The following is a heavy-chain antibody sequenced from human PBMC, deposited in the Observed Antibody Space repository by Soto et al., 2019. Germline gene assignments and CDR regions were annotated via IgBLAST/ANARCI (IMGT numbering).Heavy chain of an antibody. D-gene: IGHD1-7*01. Sequence: EVQLVESGGGLVKPGGSLRLSCAASGFSFSSDSMGWVRQAPGKGLEWVSSISSSGSFKNYADSVKGRFTISRDNAKNSLYLLLSGLKEEDTAVYYCARDPPTGTTLEWADSWDQATLVTASS. CDR1: GFSFSSDS. CDR2: ISSSGSFK. CDR3: ARDPPTGTTLEWADS. J-gene: IGHJ4*02. V-gene: IGHV3-21*01.